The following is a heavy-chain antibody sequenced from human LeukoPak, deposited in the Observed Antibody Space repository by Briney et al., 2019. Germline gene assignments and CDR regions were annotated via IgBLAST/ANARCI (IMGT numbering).Heavy chain of an antibody. V-gene: IGHV4-61*02. J-gene: IGHJ5*02. D-gene: IGHD1-26*01. CDR2: IYTSGST. CDR1: GGSISSGSYY. CDR3: AREVWEWALLNWFDP. Sequence: SETLSLTCTVSGGSISSGSYYWSWIRQPAGKGLEWIGRIYTSGSTNYNPSLKSRVTISVDTSKNQFSLKLSSVTAADTAVYYCAREVWEWALLNWFDPWGQGTLVTVSS.